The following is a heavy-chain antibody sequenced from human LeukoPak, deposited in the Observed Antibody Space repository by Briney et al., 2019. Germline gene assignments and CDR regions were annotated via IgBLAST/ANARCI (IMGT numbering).Heavy chain of an antibody. D-gene: IGHD3-10*01. CDR3: ARALWFGELHV. CDR1: GFTVSSNY. V-gene: IGHV3-53*01. CDR2: IYSGGST. Sequence: GGSLRLSCAASGFTVSSNYMSWVRQAPGKGLEWVSVIYSGGSTYYADSVKGQFTISRDNSKNTLYLQMNSLRAEDTAVYYCARALWFGELHVWGQGTTVTVSS. J-gene: IGHJ6*02.